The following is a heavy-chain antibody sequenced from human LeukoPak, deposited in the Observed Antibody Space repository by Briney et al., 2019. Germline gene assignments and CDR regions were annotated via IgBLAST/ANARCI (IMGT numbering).Heavy chain of an antibody. D-gene: IGHD3-22*01. Sequence: SETLSLTCTVSGGSLTTYFWSWIRQPPGKGLEWIGYIYHRGSINYNPSLKSRVTISVDTSKNQLSLKLSSVTTADTAMYYCARFGYYYDSSGYYYQGSFDYWGQGTLVTVSS. CDR1: GGSLTTYF. CDR2: IYHRGSI. J-gene: IGHJ4*02. V-gene: IGHV4-59*01. CDR3: ARFGYYYDSSGYYYQGSFDY.